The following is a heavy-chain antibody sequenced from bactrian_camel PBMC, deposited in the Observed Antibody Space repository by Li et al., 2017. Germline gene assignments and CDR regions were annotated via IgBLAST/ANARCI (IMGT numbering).Heavy chain of an antibody. CDR1: GTTRDDSG. CDR3: AKETYGLPSD. V-gene: IGHV3-1*01. CDR2: AIANGGRT. Sequence: DVQLVESGGGTVHPGGSLRLSCAASGTTRDDSGVAWVRQAPGKGLEWVSVAIANGGRTYYADSVKGRFTISRDNGKNTLYLQLNSLKTEDTAMYYCAKETYGLPSDWGQGTQVTVS. D-gene: IGHD5*01. J-gene: IGHJ4*01.